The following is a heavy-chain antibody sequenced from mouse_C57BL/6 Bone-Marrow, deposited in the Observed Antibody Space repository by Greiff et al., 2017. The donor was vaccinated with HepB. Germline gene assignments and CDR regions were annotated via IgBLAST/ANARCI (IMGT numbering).Heavy chain of an antibody. CDR3: ARGDSNHYYAMDY. J-gene: IGHJ4*01. CDR2: FQPYNDDT. Sequence: QVQLKESGAELVKPGASVKMSCKASGYTFTTYPIEWMKQNHGKSLEWIGNFQPYNDDTKYNEKFKGKATLTVEKSSSTVYLELSRLTSDDSAVYYCARGDSNHYYAMDYWGQGTSVTVSS. V-gene: IGHV1-47*01. CDR1: GYTFTTYP. D-gene: IGHD2-5*01.